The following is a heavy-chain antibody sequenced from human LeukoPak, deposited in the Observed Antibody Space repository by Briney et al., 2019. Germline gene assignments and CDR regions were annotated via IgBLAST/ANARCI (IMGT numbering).Heavy chain of an antibody. CDR3: ARVAGTMIVVVITTPGYFDY. Sequence: SETLSLTCTVSGGSISSSSYYWGWIRQPPGKGLEWIGSIYYSGSTYYNPSLKSRVAISVDTSKNQFSLKLSSVTAADTAVYYCARVAGTMIVVVITTPGYFDYWGQGTLVTVSS. J-gene: IGHJ4*02. D-gene: IGHD3-22*01. V-gene: IGHV4-39*01. CDR1: GGSISSSSYY. CDR2: IYYSGST.